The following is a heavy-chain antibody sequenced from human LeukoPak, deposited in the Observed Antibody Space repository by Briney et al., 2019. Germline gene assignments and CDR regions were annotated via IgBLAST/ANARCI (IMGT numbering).Heavy chain of an antibody. D-gene: IGHD2-15*01. CDR1: GFTFSSYG. V-gene: IGHV3-30*18. Sequence: GGSLRLSCAASGFTFSSYGMHWVRQAPGKGLEWVAVISYDGSNKYYADSVKGRFTISRDNSKNTLYLQMNSLRAEDTAVYYCAKGWQLVDYWGQGTLVTVSS. CDR3: AKGWQLVDY. J-gene: IGHJ4*02. CDR2: ISYDGSNK.